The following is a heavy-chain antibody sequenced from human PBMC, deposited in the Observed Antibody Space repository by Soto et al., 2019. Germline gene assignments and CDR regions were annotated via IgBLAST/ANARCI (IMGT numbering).Heavy chain of an antibody. CDR2: IYYSGST. D-gene: IGHD1-26*01. CDR3: ASQGGGGSDGHDAFDI. J-gene: IGHJ3*02. V-gene: IGHV4-39*01. Sequence: SETLSLTCTVSGGSISSSSYYWGWIRQPPGKGLEWIGSIYYSGSTYYNPSLKSRVTISVDTSKNQFSLKLRSVPAADTAGYCCASQGGGGSDGHDAFDIWGQGTMVTVSS. CDR1: GGSISSSSYY.